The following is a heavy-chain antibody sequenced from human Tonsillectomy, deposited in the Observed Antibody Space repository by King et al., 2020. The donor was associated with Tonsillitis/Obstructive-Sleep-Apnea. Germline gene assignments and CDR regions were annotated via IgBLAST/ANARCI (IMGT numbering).Heavy chain of an antibody. CDR1: GFSLSNVGMG. Sequence: VTLKESCPVLVKPTETLTLTCAVSGFSLSNVGMGVSWIRQPPGKALEWLAHMFSNDEKSYSTSLKSRLTISKDTSKSQVVLTMTNLDPVDTGTYYCARIRAAGAGRTPWFDPWGQGTLVTVSS. CDR2: MFSNDEK. CDR3: ARIRAAGAGRTPWFDP. V-gene: IGHV2-26*01. D-gene: IGHD6-19*01. J-gene: IGHJ5*02.